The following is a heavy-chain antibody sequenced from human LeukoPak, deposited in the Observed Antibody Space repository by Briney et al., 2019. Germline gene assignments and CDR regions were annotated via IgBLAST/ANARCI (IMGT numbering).Heavy chain of an antibody. D-gene: IGHD2-2*01. J-gene: IGHJ6*03. CDR3: ARSVVVVPAAPMAPAGYYMDV. CDR1: GYTFTTYD. Sequence: ASVKVSCKASGYTFTTYDINWVRQATGQGLQWMGWINPNSGNTGYAQKFQGRITITRNTSISTVCMELSSLRSEDTAVYYCARSVVVVPAAPMAPAGYYMDVWGKGTTVTVSS. CDR2: INPNSGNT. V-gene: IGHV1-8*03.